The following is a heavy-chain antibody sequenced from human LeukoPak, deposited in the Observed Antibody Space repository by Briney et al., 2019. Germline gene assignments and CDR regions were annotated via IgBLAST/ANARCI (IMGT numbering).Heavy chain of an antibody. J-gene: IGHJ4*02. CDR3: ARSNPEGDF. CDR1: GFTFSSYG. V-gene: IGHV3-21*01. Sequence: GGSLRLSCVASGFTFSSYGMHWVRQAPGKGLEWVSSISSSSYYIYYADSVKGRFTISRDNAKNSLYLQMNSLRAEDTALYYCARSNPEGDFWGQGTLVTVS. CDR2: ISSSSYYI.